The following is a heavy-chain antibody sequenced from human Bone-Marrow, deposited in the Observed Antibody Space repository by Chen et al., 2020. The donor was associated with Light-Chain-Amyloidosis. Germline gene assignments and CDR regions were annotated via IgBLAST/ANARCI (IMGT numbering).Heavy chain of an antibody. V-gene: IGHV4-39*01. Sequence: QLQLQXAGXXXVKPSETLSLTCTISGGSITSSGYYWGWFRQPPGKGLEWVATVYYGGSTYYNPALKNRVLISVDTSRNQFSLXXXXXPXSXXAVYFCARNCTSEIRGGWFDPWGPGTLVTVSS. CDR2: VYYGGST. D-gene: IGHD2-8*01. J-gene: IGHJ5*02. CDR1: GGSITSSGYY. CDR3: ARNCTSEIRGGWFDP.